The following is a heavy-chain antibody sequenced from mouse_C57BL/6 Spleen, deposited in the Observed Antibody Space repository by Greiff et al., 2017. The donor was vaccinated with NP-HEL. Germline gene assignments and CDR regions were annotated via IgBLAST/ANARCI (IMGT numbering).Heavy chain of an antibody. CDR2: INPNNGGT. CDR1: GYTFTDYN. V-gene: IGHV1-22*01. J-gene: IGHJ3*01. D-gene: IGHD2-4*01. CDR3: ARYPQIYYDYEGFAY. Sequence: EVQLQQSGPELVKPGASVKMSCKASGYTFTDYNMHWVKQSHGKSLEWIGYINPNNGGTSYNQKFKGKATLPVNKSSSTAYMELRSLTSEDSAVYYCARYPQIYYDYEGFAYWGQRTLVTVSA.